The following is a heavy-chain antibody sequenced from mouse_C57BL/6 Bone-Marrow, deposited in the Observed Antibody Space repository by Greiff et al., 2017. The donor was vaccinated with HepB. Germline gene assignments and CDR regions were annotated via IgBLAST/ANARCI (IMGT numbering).Heavy chain of an antibody. D-gene: IGHD1-1*01. CDR2: ISNGGGST. CDR1: GFTFSDYY. CDR3: ERQGPYGSTDY. J-gene: IGHJ2*01. V-gene: IGHV5-12*01. Sequence: EVQRVESGGGLVQPGGSLKLSCAASGFTFSDYYMYWVRQTPEKRLEWVAYISNGGGSTYYPDTVKGRFTISRDNAKNTLYLQMSRLKSEDTAMYYWERQGPYGSTDYWGQGTTLTVSS.